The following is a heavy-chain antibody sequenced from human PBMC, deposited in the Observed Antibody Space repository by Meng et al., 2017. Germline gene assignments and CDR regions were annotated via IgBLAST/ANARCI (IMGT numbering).Heavy chain of an antibody. CDR1: GYTFTSYA. J-gene: IGHJ4*02. D-gene: IGHD2-21*02. CDR2: INAGNGNT. Sequence: QVQLGQSGAAVKKPGASVNVACKASGYTFTSYAMHWVRQAPGQRLEWMGWINAGNGNTKYSQKFQGRVTITRDTSASTAYMELSSLRSEDTAVYYCARDLGAGVVTAINYWGQGTLVTVSS. CDR3: ARDLGAGVVTAINY. V-gene: IGHV1-3*01.